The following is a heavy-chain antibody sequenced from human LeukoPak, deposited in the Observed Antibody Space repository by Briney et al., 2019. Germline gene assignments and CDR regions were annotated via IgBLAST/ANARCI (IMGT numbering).Heavy chain of an antibody. CDR3: ARVVETGYYDSSGYSHYYGMDV. V-gene: IGHV1-69*04. D-gene: IGHD3-22*01. J-gene: IGHJ6*02. CDR1: GGTFSSYA. Sequence: ASVRVSCKASGGTFSSYAISWVRQAPGQGLEWMGRIIPILGIANYAQKFQGRVTITADKSTSTAYMELSSLRSEDTAVYYCARVVETGYYDSSGYSHYYGMDVWGQGTTVTVSS. CDR2: IIPILGIA.